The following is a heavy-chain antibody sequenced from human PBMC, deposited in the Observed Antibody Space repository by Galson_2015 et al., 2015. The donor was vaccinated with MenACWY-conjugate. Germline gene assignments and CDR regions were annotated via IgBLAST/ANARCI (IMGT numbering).Heavy chain of an antibody. J-gene: IGHJ4*01. Sequence: SLRLSCAASGFSFSDYGIHWVRQAPGKGLEWVAYIHYDGSSEDYMDSVKGRFTISRDNSKNTVFLQMNSLRAEDTAVYYCVKDRYFHCDYWGHGALVAVSS. CDR3: VKDRYFHCDY. D-gene: IGHD2/OR15-2a*01. CDR2: IHYDGSSE. V-gene: IGHV3-30*02. CDR1: GFSFSDYG.